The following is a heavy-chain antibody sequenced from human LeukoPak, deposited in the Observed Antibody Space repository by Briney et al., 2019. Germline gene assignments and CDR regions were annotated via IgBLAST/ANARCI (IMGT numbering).Heavy chain of an antibody. D-gene: IGHD3-22*01. CDR3: AKVGRKRITMIVVVSPLDD. CDR1: GFTFSSYA. Sequence: GGSLRLSCAASGFTFSSYALSWVRQPPGKGLEWVTDISGSGGSTYYADSVKGRFTISRDNSKNTLYLQMNSLRAADTAVYYCAKVGRKRITMIVVVSPLDDWGQGTLVTVSS. CDR2: ISGSGGST. J-gene: IGHJ4*02. V-gene: IGHV3-23*01.